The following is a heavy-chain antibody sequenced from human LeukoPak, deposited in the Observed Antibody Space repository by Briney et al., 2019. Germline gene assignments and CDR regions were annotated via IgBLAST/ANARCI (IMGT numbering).Heavy chain of an antibody. CDR3: AKDRLTLDAFDI. CDR1: GFAFTSYG. CDR2: ISDSGAYT. Sequence: GGSLRLSCAASGFAFTSYGMSWVRQAPGKGLEWVSGISDSGAYTYYADSVKGRFTISRDNSNNTVYVQMNSLRAEDTALYYCAKDRLTLDAFDIWGQGTMVTVSS. V-gene: IGHV3-23*01. D-gene: IGHD4-23*01. J-gene: IGHJ3*02.